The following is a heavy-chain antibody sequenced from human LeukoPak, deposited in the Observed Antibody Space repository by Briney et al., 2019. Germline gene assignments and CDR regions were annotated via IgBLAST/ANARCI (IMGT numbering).Heavy chain of an antibody. CDR1: GGSIRSYF. Sequence: SETLSLTGTVSGGSIRSYFWSWIRQPPGKGLEWIGCIYDSGTTNYNPSLKSRVSISVDTSKNQFSLKLSSVTAADTALYYCARQGRAVAGSADAFDVWGQGTMVTVSS. CDR2: IYDSGTT. D-gene: IGHD6-19*01. CDR3: ARQGRAVAGSADAFDV. V-gene: IGHV4-59*08. J-gene: IGHJ3*01.